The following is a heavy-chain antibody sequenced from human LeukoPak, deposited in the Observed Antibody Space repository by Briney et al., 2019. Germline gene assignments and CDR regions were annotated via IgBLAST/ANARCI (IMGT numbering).Heavy chain of an antibody. CDR2: IYHSGTT. Sequence: PSETLSLTCAVSGGSISSNNWWTWVRQPPGKGLEWIGEIYHSGTTNYNPSVKSRVTISVDKSKNQFSLKLNSVTAADTAVYYCARAGSSSWDYWGQGTLVTVSS. V-gene: IGHV4-4*02. J-gene: IGHJ4*02. D-gene: IGHD6-13*01. CDR1: GGSISSNNW. CDR3: ARAGSSSWDY.